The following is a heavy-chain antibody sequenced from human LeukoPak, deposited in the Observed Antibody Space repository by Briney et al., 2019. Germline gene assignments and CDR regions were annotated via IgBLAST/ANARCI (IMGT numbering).Heavy chain of an antibody. D-gene: IGHD2-15*01. CDR1: GFTFSSYS. Sequence: GGSLRLSCAASGFTFSSYSMNWVRQAPGKGLEWVSYISSSSSTIYYADSVKGRFTISRDNAKNSLYLQMNSLRAEDTAVYYCARGYCSGGSCYSGWGQGTLVTVSP. J-gene: IGHJ4*02. CDR2: ISSSSSTI. V-gene: IGHV3-48*01. CDR3: ARGYCSGGSCYSG.